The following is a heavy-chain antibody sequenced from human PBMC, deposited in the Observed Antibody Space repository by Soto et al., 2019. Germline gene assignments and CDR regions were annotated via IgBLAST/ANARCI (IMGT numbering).Heavy chain of an antibody. CDR3: ARWSWITPQHDV. V-gene: IGHV4-39*01. CDR1: GGSIYRSGYY. J-gene: IGHJ4*02. CDR2: IDYNGVT. D-gene: IGHD5-12*01. Sequence: PSETLSLTCTVSGGSIYRSGYYWGWIRQPPGRGLEWIGNIDYNGVTYSNPSLKSRVTISRDTSKNQFSLKLTSVTAADTALYYCARWSWITPQHDVWGQGALVTVSS.